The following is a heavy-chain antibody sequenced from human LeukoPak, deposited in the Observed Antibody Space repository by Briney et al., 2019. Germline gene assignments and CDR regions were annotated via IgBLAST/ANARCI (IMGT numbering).Heavy chain of an antibody. CDR1: GLTFDDYA. V-gene: IGHV3-69-1*01. Sequence: GGPLRLSCAASGLTFDDYAMHWVRQAPGKGLEWASSISSSSYIYYADSVKGRFTISRDNAKNSLYLQMNSLRAEDTAVYYCAREKGSAYCGGDCYAGVSWGQGTLVTVSS. D-gene: IGHD2-21*02. J-gene: IGHJ5*02. CDR3: AREKGSAYCGGDCYAGVS. CDR2: ISSSSYI.